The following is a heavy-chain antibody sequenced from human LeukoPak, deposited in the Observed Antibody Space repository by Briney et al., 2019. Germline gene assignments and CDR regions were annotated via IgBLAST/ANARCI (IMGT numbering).Heavy chain of an antibody. D-gene: IGHD1-26*01. V-gene: IGHV3-64D*06. J-gene: IGHJ6*02. CDR1: GFTFSSYA. CDR3: VKGQPGPVGAVTYYYGMDV. CDR2: ISSNGGST. Sequence: GGSLRLSCSASGFTFSSYAMHWVRQAPGKGLEYVSAISSNGGSTYYADSVKGRFTISRDNSKNTLYLQMSSLRAEDTAVYYCVKGQPGPVGAVTYYYGMDVWGQGTTVTVSS.